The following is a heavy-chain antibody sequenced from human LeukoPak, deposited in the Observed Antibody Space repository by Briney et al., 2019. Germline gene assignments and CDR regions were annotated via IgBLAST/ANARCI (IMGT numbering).Heavy chain of an antibody. CDR1: GFTFSDYY. D-gene: IGHD6-13*01. Sequence: NPGGSLRLSCAASGFTFSDYYMSWIRQAPGKGLEWVSYISSSGSTIYYADSVKGRFTISRDNAKNSLYLQMNSLRAEDTAVYYCARDPGQLVMAFDIWGQGTMVTVSS. J-gene: IGHJ3*02. CDR3: ARDPGQLVMAFDI. V-gene: IGHV3-11*04. CDR2: ISSSGSTI.